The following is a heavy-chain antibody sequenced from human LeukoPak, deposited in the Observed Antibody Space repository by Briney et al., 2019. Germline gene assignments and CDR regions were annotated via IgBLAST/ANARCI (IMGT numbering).Heavy chain of an antibody. Sequence: GGSLRLSCAASGFTFSSYSMNWVRQAPGKGLEWISSISSSSSYIYYADSVKGRFTISRDNAKNSLYLQMNSLRAEDTAVYYCARGGPGAIFVAFDIWGQGTMVTVSS. D-gene: IGHD3-3*01. J-gene: IGHJ3*02. CDR1: GFTFSSYS. CDR2: ISSSSSYI. CDR3: ARGGPGAIFVAFDI. V-gene: IGHV3-21*01.